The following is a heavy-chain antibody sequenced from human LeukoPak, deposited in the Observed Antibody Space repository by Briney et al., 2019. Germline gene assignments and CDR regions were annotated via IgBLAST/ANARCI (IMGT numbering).Heavy chain of an antibody. D-gene: IGHD3-22*01. CDR1: GFTFDDYA. J-gene: IGHJ2*01. Sequence: GGSLRLSCAASGFTFDDYAMHWVRQAPGKGLEWVSGISWNSGSIGYADSVKGRFTISRDNAKNSLYLQMNSLRAEDMALYYCAKASWGDSLDWYFDLWGRGTLVIVSS. V-gene: IGHV3-9*03. CDR3: AKASWGDSLDWYFDL. CDR2: ISWNSGSI.